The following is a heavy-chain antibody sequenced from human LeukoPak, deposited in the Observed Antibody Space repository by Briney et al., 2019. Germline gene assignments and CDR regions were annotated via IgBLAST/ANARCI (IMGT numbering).Heavy chain of an antibody. Sequence: PSETLSLPCAVYGGSFSGYYWSWIRQPPGKGLEWIGEINHSGSTNYNPSLKSRVTISVDTSKNQFSLKLSSVTAADTAVYYCARVELSYYGMDVWGQGTTVTVSS. V-gene: IGHV4-34*01. CDR1: GGSFSGYY. D-gene: IGHD1-7*01. CDR2: INHSGST. CDR3: ARVELSYYGMDV. J-gene: IGHJ6*02.